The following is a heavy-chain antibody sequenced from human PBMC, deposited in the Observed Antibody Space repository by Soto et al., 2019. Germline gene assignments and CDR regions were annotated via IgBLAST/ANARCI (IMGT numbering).Heavy chain of an antibody. D-gene: IGHD4-4*01. CDR1: GFTFSSYW. CDR2: IKQDGSEK. J-gene: IGHJ4*02. V-gene: IGHV3-7*01. CDR3: ARDCFTVGRFDY. Sequence: EVQLVESGGGLVQPAGSLRLSCVASGFTFSSYWMSWVRQAPGKGLEWVANIKQDGSEKDYVDSVKGRFTISRDNAKNSLYLQMNSLRAEDTAVYYCARDCFTVGRFDYWGQGILVTVSS.